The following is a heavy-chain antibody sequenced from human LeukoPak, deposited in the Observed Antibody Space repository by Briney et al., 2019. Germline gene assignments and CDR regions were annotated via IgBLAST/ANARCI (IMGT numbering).Heavy chain of an antibody. CDR1: GDSMSGYY. V-gene: IGHV4-59*12. D-gene: IGHD1-26*01. J-gene: IGHJ4*02. Sequence: SETLSLTCSVSGDSMSGYYWSWIRQPPGKGLEWIGYVLYSGPTSYNPSLKRRVTMSADTSKNQFSLKMYSVTAADTAVYYCARDGRPVDYWGQGTLVTVSS. CDR2: VLYSGPT. CDR3: ARDGRPVDY.